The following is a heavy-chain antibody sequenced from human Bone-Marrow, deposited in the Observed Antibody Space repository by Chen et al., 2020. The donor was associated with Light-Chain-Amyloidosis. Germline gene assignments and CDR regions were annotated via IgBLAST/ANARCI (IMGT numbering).Heavy chain of an antibody. D-gene: IGHD3-9*01. J-gene: IGHJ3*02. CDR2: IGGSVGCS. Sequence: EVLLVESGGGLLQRGGSLSLSCAASGFAFSSYAMSWVRQAPGKGVGWGSSIGGSVGCSCYGDTLKGLLTISRDNSKNALFLQMNSLIADDTAVYYCAKDISYDDILPGYPADAFDIWGQGTMVTVSS. V-gene: IGHV3-23*04. CDR1: GFAFSSYA. CDR3: AKDISYDDILPGYPADAFDI.